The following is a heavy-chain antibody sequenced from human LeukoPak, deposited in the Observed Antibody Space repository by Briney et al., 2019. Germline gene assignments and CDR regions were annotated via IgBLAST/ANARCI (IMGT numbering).Heavy chain of an antibody. Sequence: GGSLRLSCVASGFIFSSYAMNWVRQAPGEGLEWVSTISGNGGSTYYADSVKGRFTISRDNSKNTLYLQMNSLRAEDTAVYYCARDRGTFTYYFDYWGQGTLVPVSS. D-gene: IGHD1-1*01. CDR3: ARDRGTFTYYFDY. CDR1: GFIFSSYA. CDR2: ISGNGGST. V-gene: IGHV3-23*01. J-gene: IGHJ4*02.